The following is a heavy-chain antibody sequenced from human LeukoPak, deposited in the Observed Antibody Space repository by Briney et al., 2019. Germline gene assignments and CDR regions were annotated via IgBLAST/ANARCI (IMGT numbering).Heavy chain of an antibody. CDR1: GFTFIRHL. V-gene: IGHV3-74*01. CDR2: ISTDGSTT. Sequence: TGGSLRLSCAGSGFTFIRHLMHWVRQAPGKGLVWVSRISTDGSTTLYSDSVKGRFTISRDNAKNSLYLQMNSLRAEDTALYYCARAGVGADTAMELGYWGQGTLVTVSS. J-gene: IGHJ4*02. D-gene: IGHD5-18*01. CDR3: ARAGVGADTAMELGY.